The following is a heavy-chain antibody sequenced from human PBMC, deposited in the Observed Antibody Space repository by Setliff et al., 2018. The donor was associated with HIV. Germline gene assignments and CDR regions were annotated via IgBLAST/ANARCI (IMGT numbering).Heavy chain of an antibody. J-gene: IGHJ1*01. CDR3: ASMGYFGESYFQF. V-gene: IGHV1-2*02. CDR2: IDPNNGVT. D-gene: IGHD3-10*01. CDR1: GYMFTAYH. Sequence: ASVKVSCKASGYMFTAYHVHWVRRAPGRGLEWMGNIDPNNGVTRSARNFQGRVTMTRDTSISTAYMELSGLTSDDTAVYYCASMGYFGESYFQFWGQGTLVTVS.